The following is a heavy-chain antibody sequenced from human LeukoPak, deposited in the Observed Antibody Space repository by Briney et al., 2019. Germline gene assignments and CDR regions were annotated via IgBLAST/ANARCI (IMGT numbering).Heavy chain of an antibody. V-gene: IGHV4-59*01. Sequence: SQTLSLTCTVSGGSISSYYWSWIRQPPGKGLEWIGYIYYSGSTNYNPSLKSRVTISVDTSKNQFSLKLSSVTAADTAVYYCAREIAAAGAFDPWGQGTLVTVSS. CDR2: IYYSGST. D-gene: IGHD6-13*01. J-gene: IGHJ5*02. CDR1: GGSISSYY. CDR3: AREIAAAGAFDP.